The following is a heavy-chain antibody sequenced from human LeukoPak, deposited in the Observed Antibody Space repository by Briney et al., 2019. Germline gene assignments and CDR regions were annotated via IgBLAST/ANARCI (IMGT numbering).Heavy chain of an antibody. J-gene: IGHJ4*02. Sequence: ASVKVSCKASGYTFTSYDISWVRQATGQGLEWMGWMNPNSGNTGYAQKFQGRVTMTRNTSISTAYMELSSLRSEDTAVYYCARGPDYSKGNDYWGQGTLVTVSS. CDR2: MNPNSGNT. D-gene: IGHD4-11*01. V-gene: IGHV1-8*01. CDR1: GYTFTSYD. CDR3: ARGPDYSKGNDY.